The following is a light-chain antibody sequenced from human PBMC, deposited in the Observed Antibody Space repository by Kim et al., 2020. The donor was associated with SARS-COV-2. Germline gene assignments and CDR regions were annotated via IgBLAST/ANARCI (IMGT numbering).Light chain of an antibody. V-gene: IGLV3-27*01. CDR3: YSAADNNRV. J-gene: IGLJ3*02. CDR1: VLAKKY. CDR2: KDS. Sequence: SSELTQPSSVSVSPGQTARITCSGDVLAKKYARWFQQKPGQAPVLVIYKDSERPSGLPERFSGSSSGTTVTLTISGAQVEDEADYYCYSAADNNRVFGGGTQLTVL.